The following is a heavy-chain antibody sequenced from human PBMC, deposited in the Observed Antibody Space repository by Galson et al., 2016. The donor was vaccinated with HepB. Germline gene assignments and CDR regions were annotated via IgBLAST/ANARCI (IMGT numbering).Heavy chain of an antibody. CDR2: IRDIGNSYAT. CDR3: ARFRPLTSHYGNTEQLEH. D-gene: IGHD3-10*01. V-gene: IGHV3-73*01. Sequence: SLRLSCAASGFTFSESGIHWVRQASGKGLEWIGRIRDIGNSYATAYAAPVEGRFTISRDDSKNTAYLRMNSLKTEDTAVYYCARFRPLTSHYGNTEQLEHWGQGTLVTVSS. J-gene: IGHJ5*02. CDR1: GFTFSESG.